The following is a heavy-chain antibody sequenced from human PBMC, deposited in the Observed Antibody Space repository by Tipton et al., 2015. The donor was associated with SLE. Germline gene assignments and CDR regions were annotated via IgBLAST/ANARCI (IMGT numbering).Heavy chain of an antibody. CDR3: ARENYFDY. Sequence: TLSLTCTVSGGSISSYYWSWIRQPPGKGLEWIGYIYYSGSTNYNPSLKSRVTISVDKSKNHFSLKLNSVTAADTAVYYCARENYFDYWGQGTLVTVSS. J-gene: IGHJ4*02. CDR2: IYYSGST. V-gene: IGHV4-59*12. CDR1: GGSISSYY.